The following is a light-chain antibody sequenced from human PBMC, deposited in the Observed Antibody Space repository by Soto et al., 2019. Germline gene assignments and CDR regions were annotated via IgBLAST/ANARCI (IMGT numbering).Light chain of an antibody. J-gene: IGKJ5*01. CDR3: QQYGSSIT. CDR1: QSVSSSY. Sequence: EIVLTQSPGTLSLSPGERATLSCSASQSVSSSYLAWYQQKPGQAPRLLIYGASSRATGIPDRFSGSGSGTDFTLTISRLEPEDFAVYYSQQYGSSITFDQGTRLEIK. CDR2: GAS. V-gene: IGKV3-20*01.